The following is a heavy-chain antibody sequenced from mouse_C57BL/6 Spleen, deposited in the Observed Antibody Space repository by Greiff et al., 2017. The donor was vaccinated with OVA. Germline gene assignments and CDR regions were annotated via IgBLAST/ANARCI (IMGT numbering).Heavy chain of an antibody. V-gene: IGHV3-6*01. CDR2: ISYDGSN. CDR1: GYSITSGYY. CDR3: ARRDYDVRDYAMDY. J-gene: IGHJ4*01. Sequence: EVQLVESGPGLVKPSQSLSLTCSVTGYSITSGYYWNWIRQFPGNKLEWMGYISYDGSNNYNPSLKNRISITRDTSKNQFFLKLNSVTTEDTATYYCARRDYDVRDYAMDYWGQGTSVTVSS. D-gene: IGHD2-4*01.